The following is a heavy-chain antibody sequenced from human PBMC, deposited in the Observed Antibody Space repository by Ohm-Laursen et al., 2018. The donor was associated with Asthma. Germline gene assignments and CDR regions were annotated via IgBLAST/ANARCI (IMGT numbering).Heavy chain of an antibody. V-gene: IGHV1-18*04. CDR3: ARDTETYSYGTYYFDY. J-gene: IGHJ4*02. CDR2: ISAYNGNT. Sequence: ASVKVSCKASGYTFTSYGISWVRQAPGQGLEWMGWISAYNGNTNYAQKLQGRVTMTTDTSTSTAYMELRSLRSDDTAVYYCARDTETYSYGTYYFDYWGQGTLVTVSS. D-gene: IGHD5-18*01. CDR1: GYTFTSYG.